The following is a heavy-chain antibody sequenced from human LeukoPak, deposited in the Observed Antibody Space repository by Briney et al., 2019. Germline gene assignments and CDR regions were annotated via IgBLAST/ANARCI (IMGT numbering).Heavy chain of an antibody. J-gene: IGHJ4*02. CDR3: ARDSTVTTHFDY. CDR2: IYPSGST. Sequence: SETLSLTCTVSGGSISSGSYYWSWIRQPAGKGLEWIGRIYPSGSTNYNPSLKSRVTISVDTSKHQFSLKLSSVTAADTAVYYCARDSTVTTHFDYWGQGTLVTVSS. D-gene: IGHD4-11*01. V-gene: IGHV4-61*02. CDR1: GGSISSGSYY.